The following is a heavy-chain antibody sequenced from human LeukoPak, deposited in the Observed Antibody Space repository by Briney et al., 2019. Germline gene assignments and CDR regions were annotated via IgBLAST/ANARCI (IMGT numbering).Heavy chain of an antibody. CDR2: IYSSGST. D-gene: IGHD3-10*01. CDR1: GGSISNYS. V-gene: IGHV4-4*07. Sequence: SETLSLTCTVSGGSISNYSWSWIRQPAGKRLEWLGRIYSSGSTNYNPSLESRVTVSVDTSKNQFSLKLSSVTAADTAVYYCAREHMVRGVINRWGQGALVTVSS. CDR3: AREHMVRGVINR. J-gene: IGHJ4*02.